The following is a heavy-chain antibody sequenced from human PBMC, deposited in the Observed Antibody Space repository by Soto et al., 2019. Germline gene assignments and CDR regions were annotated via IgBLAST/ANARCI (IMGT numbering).Heavy chain of an antibody. CDR3: AKKWHYGSGSYLFHFDF. CDR1: GFTFSSYA. V-gene: IGHV3-23*01. D-gene: IGHD3-10*01. J-gene: IGHJ4*02. Sequence: GGSLRLSCAASGFTFSSYAMSWVRQAPGKGLQWVSTISASGGSTYYADSVKGRSSISRDNSKNILYLQMNSLRAEDTAVYYCAKKWHYGSGSYLFHFDFWGQGTLVTVSS. CDR2: ISASGGST.